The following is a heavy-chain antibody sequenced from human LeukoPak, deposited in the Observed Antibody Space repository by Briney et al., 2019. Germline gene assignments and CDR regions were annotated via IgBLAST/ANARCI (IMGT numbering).Heavy chain of an antibody. CDR3: ARGRIAVAGSRLNYMDV. V-gene: IGHV4-34*01. D-gene: IGHD6-19*01. J-gene: IGHJ6*03. Sequence: SETLSLTCAVYGGSFSGYYWSWIRQPPGKGLEWIGEINHSGSTNYNSSLKSRVTISVDTSKNQFSLKLSSVTAADTAVYYCARGRIAVAGSRLNYMDVWGKGTTVTVSS. CDR2: INHSGST. CDR1: GGSFSGYY.